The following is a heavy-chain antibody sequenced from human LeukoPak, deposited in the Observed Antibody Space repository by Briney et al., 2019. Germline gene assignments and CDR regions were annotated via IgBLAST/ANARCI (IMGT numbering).Heavy chain of an antibody. D-gene: IGHD3-22*01. V-gene: IGHV3-23*01. CDR2: ISGSGAHT. CDR3: AKPGISTIVRGYGMDV. Sequence: PGGSLTLSCAASGFTFSSYSMGWVRQAPGKGLECVSTISGSGAHTNYADPVKGRFTISRDNSKNTLYLQMNSLRAEDTAVYYCAKPGISTIVRGYGMDVWGQGTTVTVSS. J-gene: IGHJ6*02. CDR1: GFTFSSYS.